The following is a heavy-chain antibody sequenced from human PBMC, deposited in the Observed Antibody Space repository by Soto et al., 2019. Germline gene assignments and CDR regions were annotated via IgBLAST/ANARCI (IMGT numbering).Heavy chain of an antibody. CDR3: ATWVDYGDFEGFDF. CDR1: GYSFTDYK. CDR2: VDPNGGGS. Sequence: QGQLLQSGAEVKKPGASVKVSCKTSGYSFTDYKLHWVRLAPGQGLEWMGWVDPNGGGSNSAQKFQGSVTMTWDTSITTAYLDLTRLTTNDTATYFCATWVDYGDFEGFDFWGQGTLVTVSS. D-gene: IGHD4-17*01. V-gene: IGHV1-2*04. J-gene: IGHJ4*02.